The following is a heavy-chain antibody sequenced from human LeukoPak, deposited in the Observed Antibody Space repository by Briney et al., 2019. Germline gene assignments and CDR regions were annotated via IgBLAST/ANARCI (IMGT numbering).Heavy chain of an antibody. Sequence: PGGSLRLSCAASGFTVSSNYMSWVRQAPGKGLEWVSVIYIGGSTYYADSVKGRFTISRDNSKNTLYLQMNSLRAEDTAVYYCAKARDAYNFYYFDDWGQGTLVTVSS. D-gene: IGHD5-24*01. CDR2: IYIGGST. J-gene: IGHJ4*02. V-gene: IGHV3-53*01. CDR3: AKARDAYNFYYFDD. CDR1: GFTVSSNY.